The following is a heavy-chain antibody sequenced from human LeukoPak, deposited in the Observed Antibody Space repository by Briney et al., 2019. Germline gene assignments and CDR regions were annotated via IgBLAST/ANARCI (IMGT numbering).Heavy chain of an antibody. D-gene: IGHD5-18*01. Sequence: GGSLRLSCAASGFTFSSYAMYWVRQAPGKGLEWVSGISYNSGTIGYADSVKGRFTISRDNAKNSLYLQMNSLRAEDTALYYCAKGIQTGYSFGMDVWGQGTTVTVSS. J-gene: IGHJ6*02. CDR1: GFTFSSYA. V-gene: IGHV3-9*01. CDR2: ISYNSGTI. CDR3: AKGIQTGYSFGMDV.